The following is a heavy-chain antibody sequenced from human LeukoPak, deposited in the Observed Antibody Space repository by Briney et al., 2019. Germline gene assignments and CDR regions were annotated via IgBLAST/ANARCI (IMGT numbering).Heavy chain of an antibody. CDR3: AKDSRNLPFDY. J-gene: IGHJ4*02. CDR1: GFTVSNNY. CDR2: IRSDGSNK. V-gene: IGHV3-30*02. Sequence: GGSLRLSCAASGFTVSNNYMSWVRQAPGKGLEWVAFIRSDGSNKYYADSMKGRFTISRDNSKNTLYLQMNSVRAEDTAVYYCAKDSRNLPFDYWGQGTLVTVSS. D-gene: IGHD1-14*01.